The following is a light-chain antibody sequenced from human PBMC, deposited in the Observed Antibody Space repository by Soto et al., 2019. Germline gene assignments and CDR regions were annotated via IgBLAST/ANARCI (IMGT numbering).Light chain of an antibody. CDR2: RNN. CDR1: SSNIGINY. J-gene: IGLJ1*01. V-gene: IGLV1-47*01. CDR3: ATWDDSLSNYV. Sequence: QSVLTQPPSASGTPGQRVTISCSGSSSNIGINYVYWYQHLTGTAPKLLIYRNNQRPSGVPDRFSGSKSGTSASLAISGLRSEDEADYYCATWDDSLSNYVFGTGTKVTVL.